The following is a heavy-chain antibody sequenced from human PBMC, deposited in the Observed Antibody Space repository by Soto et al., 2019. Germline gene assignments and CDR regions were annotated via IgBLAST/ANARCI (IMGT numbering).Heavy chain of an antibody. CDR3: AKERGEDSSVPDAFDI. Sequence: GGSLRLSCAASGFTFSSYAMSWVRQAPGKGLEWVSAISGSGGSTYYADSVKGRFTISRDNSKNTLYLQMNSLRAEDTAVYYCAKERGEDSSVPDAFDIWGQGTMVTVSS. CDR1: GFTFSSYA. D-gene: IGHD3-22*01. V-gene: IGHV3-23*01. CDR2: ISGSGGST. J-gene: IGHJ3*02.